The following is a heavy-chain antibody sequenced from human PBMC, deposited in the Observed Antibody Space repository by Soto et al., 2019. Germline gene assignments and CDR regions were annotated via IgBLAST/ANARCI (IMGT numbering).Heavy chain of an antibody. CDR1: GYTFTSYA. D-gene: IGHD3-16*02. Sequence: ASVKVSCKASGYTFTSYAMHWVRQAPGQRLEWMGWINAGNGNTKYPQKFQGRVTITRDTSASTAYMELSSLRSEDTAVYYCAREVITFGGVIVPNWFDPWGQGTLVTVSS. CDR3: AREVITFGGVIVPNWFDP. CDR2: INAGNGNT. V-gene: IGHV1-3*01. J-gene: IGHJ5*02.